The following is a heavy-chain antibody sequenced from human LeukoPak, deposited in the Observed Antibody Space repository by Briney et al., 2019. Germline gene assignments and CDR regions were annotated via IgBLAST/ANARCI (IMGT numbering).Heavy chain of an antibody. V-gene: IGHV3-23*01. D-gene: IGHD4-17*01. CDR1: GFTFSSYD. CDR3: AKRVTTMRHYFDY. J-gene: IGHJ4*02. CDR2: ITGSGGGR. Sequence: GGSLRLSCAASGFTFSSYDMSWVRQAPGKGLEWVSRITGSGGGRYYADSVKGRFTISRDNSKNTLYLQMNSLRAEDTAVYYCAKRVTTMRHYFDYWGQGVLVTVSS.